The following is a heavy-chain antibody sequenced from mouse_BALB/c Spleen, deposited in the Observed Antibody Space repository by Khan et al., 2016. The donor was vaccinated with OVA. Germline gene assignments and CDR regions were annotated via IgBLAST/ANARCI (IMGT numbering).Heavy chain of an antibody. CDR2: ISYSGSN. CDR3: ASELGRYSALDY. CDR1: GYSITSDYA. J-gene: IGHJ4*01. D-gene: IGHD4-1*01. Sequence: EVQLQESGPGLVKPSQSLSLTCTVTGYSITSDYAWNWIRQFPGNKLEWMGYISYSGSNTYNPSLKSRISITRDNSKDQFFLQLKSVTSEDTATYYCASELGRYSALDYWGQGTSVPVSS. V-gene: IGHV3-2*02.